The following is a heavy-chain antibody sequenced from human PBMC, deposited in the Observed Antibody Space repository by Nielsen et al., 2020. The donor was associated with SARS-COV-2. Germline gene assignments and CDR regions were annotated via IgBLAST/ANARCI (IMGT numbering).Heavy chain of an antibody. J-gene: IGHJ6*02. CDR3: TRDKGFLEYLSLKYSVMDV. CDR2: IRSKGYGGTT. V-gene: IGHV3-49*04. CDR1: GFTFGDYS. D-gene: IGHD3-3*01. Sequence: GESLKISCTASGFTFGDYSMNWVRQAAGKGLEWVGFIRSKGYGGTTEYAASVKGRFTISRDDSKSIAYLQMNSLKTEDTAVYYCTRDKGFLEYLSLKYSVMDVWGQGTTVTVSS.